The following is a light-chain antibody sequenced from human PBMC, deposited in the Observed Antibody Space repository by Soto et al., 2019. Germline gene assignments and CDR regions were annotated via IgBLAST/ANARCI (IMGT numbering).Light chain of an antibody. CDR1: ESVSDSQ. Sequence: EIVFAHSPATLSLSPVERATLSFMTSESVSDSQLAWYQQRPGQAPRLLIYGVSSRAAGIADRFSGSGSGTDFTLTISRLEPEDFALYYCQKYGTSRWKFGQGTKVDIK. CDR3: QKYGTSRWK. V-gene: IGKV3-20*01. J-gene: IGKJ1*01. CDR2: GVS.